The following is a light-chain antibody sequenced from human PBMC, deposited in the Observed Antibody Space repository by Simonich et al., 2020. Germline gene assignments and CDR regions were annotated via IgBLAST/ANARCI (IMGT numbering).Light chain of an antibody. CDR3: YSTDSSGNHWV. CDR1: ALPKKY. J-gene: IGLJ3*02. CDR2: EDS. V-gene: IGLV3-10*01. Sequence: SYELTQPPSVSVSPGQTARITCSGDALPKKYAYWYQQKSGQAPVLVIYEDSKRTSGIPERFSGSSSGKMATLTISGAQVEDEADYYCYSTDSSGNHWVFGGGTKLTVL.